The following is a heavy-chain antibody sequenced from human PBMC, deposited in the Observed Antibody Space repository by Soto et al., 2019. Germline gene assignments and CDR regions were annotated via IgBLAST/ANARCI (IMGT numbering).Heavy chain of an antibody. CDR1: GYTFTSYY. CDR3: ARDESTNGVSGSLDY. Sequence: QVQLVQSGAEVKKPGASVKVSCKASGYTFTSYYMHWVRQAPGQGLEWMGIINPSGGSTSYAQKFQGRVTMTRDTSTCTVYMELSSLRSEDTAVYYCARDESTNGVSGSLDYWGQGTLVTVSS. D-gene: IGHD2-8*01. V-gene: IGHV1-46*01. J-gene: IGHJ4*02. CDR2: INPSGGST.